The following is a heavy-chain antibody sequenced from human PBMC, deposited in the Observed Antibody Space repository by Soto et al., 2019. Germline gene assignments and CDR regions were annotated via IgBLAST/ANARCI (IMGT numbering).Heavy chain of an antibody. D-gene: IGHD1-26*01. V-gene: IGHV1-69*01. CDR3: SRDGGRHSGGIDY. CDR2: IIPIFGTA. J-gene: IGHJ4*02. CDR1: GGTFSSYS. Sequence: QVQLVQSGAEVKKPGSSVKVSCKASGGTFSSYSINWVRQAPGEGLEWMGEIIPIFGTANYAQKFQSRVTITEDESTSTGYMELSSVRSEDTAVYYGSRDGGRHSGGIDYWGEGPLVTVSS.